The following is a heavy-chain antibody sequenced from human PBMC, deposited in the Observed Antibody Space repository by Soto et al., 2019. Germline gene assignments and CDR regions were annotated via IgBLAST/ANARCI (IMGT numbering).Heavy chain of an antibody. CDR2: ISGSGGST. D-gene: IGHD3-16*02. Sequence: GGSLRLSCAASRFTFSSYAMSWVRQAPGKGLEWVSAISGSGGSTYYADSVKGRFTISRDNSKNTLYLQMNSLRAEDTAVYYCAREIYDYVWGSYRDFDYWGQGTLVTVSS. CDR3: AREIYDYVWGSYRDFDY. CDR1: RFTFSSYA. V-gene: IGHV3-23*01. J-gene: IGHJ4*02.